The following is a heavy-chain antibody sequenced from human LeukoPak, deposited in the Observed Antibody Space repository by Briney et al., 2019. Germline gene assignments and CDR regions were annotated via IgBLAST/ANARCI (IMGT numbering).Heavy chain of an antibody. CDR1: GFTVSNNY. V-gene: IGHV3-7*01. CDR2: IKQDGSEK. D-gene: IGHD3-3*01. Sequence: GGSLRLSCAASGFTVSNNYMRWVRQAPGKGLEWVANIKQDGSEKYYVDSVKGRFTISRDNAKNSLYLQMNSLRAEDTAVYYCASRYYDFWSGSKGYFDYWGQGTLVTVSS. J-gene: IGHJ4*02. CDR3: ASRYYDFWSGSKGYFDY.